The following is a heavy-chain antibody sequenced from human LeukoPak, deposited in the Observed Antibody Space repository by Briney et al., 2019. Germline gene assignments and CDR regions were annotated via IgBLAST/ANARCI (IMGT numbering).Heavy chain of an antibody. Sequence: GESLNISCKSSGYNFTSYWIAWVRQLPGRGLEWMGIIYPGDSDTRYSPSFQGQVIISADKSISTAYLQWSSLKASDTAIYYCATYSDTFYFDCWGQGTLVTVSS. CDR2: IYPGDSDT. CDR1: GYNFTSYW. V-gene: IGHV5-51*01. CDR3: ATYSDTFYFDC. D-gene: IGHD3-16*01. J-gene: IGHJ4*02.